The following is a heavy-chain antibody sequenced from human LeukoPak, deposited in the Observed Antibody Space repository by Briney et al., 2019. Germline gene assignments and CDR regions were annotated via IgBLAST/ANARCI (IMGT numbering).Heavy chain of an antibody. D-gene: IGHD4/OR15-4a*01. J-gene: IGHJ4*02. CDR2: INGGGGST. Sequence: GGSLRLSCAASGFTFSSYAMSWVRQAPGKGLDWVSSINGGGGSTYHADSVKGRFTISRDNSKNTLYLQMNSLRAEDTAVYYCAKIGANVGFWGQGTLVTVSS. CDR1: GFTFSSYA. CDR3: AKIGANVGF. V-gene: IGHV3-23*01.